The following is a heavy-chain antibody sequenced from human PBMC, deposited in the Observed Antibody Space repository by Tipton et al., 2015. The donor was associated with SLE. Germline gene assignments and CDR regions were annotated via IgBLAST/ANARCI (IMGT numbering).Heavy chain of an antibody. D-gene: IGHD5-18*01. CDR1: GFTFSTYT. Sequence: SLRLSCAASGFTFSTYTMHWVRQTPGEGLEYVSTISSNGDSTYYADSVKGRFTISRDNAKNSLYLQLNYLRPEDTAFYYCARRGYSYGVFDYWGQGTLVTVSS. V-gene: IGHV3-64*02. CDR2: ISSNGDST. J-gene: IGHJ4*02. CDR3: ARRGYSYGVFDY.